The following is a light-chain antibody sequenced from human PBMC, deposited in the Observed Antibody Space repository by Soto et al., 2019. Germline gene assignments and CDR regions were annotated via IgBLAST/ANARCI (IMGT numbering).Light chain of an antibody. J-gene: IGKJ1*01. V-gene: IGKV1-6*01. CDR2: GAS. CDR3: LQDFSYPRT. CDR1: QRIRTD. Sequence: AVQLTQSKSSLSASVGDRVTITCRASQRIRTDLGGYQQSPGKAPKVLIVGASTLQSGVPSRFSGSGSGTDFTLTISSLQPEDSATYYCLQDFSYPRTFGQGTKVDIK.